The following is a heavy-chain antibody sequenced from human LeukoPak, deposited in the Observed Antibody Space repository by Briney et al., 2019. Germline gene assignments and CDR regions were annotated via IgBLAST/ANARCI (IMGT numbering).Heavy chain of an antibody. CDR3: AREKLDTAMGGNYYFDY. Sequence: SETLSLTCTVSGGSISSSSYYWGWIRQPPGKGLEWIGSIYYSGSTYYNPSLKSRVTISVDTSKNQFSLKLSSVTAADTAVYYCAREKLDTAMGGNYYFDYWGQGTLVTVSS. CDR1: GGSISSSSYY. D-gene: IGHD5-18*01. CDR2: IYYSGST. J-gene: IGHJ4*02. V-gene: IGHV4-39*07.